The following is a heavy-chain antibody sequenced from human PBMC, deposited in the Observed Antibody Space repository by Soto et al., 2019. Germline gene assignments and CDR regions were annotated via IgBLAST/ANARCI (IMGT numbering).Heavy chain of an antibody. V-gene: IGHV3-33*01. J-gene: IGHJ4*02. D-gene: IGHD6-19*01. CDR1: GFTFSSYV. CDR2: IWYDGSNK. Sequence: GGSLRLSCAASGFTFSSYVMHWVRQAPGKGLEWVAVIWYDGSNKYYADSVKGRFTISRDNSKNTLYLQMNSLRAEDTAVYYCARGLSGWPLDYWGQGTLVTVSS. CDR3: ARGLSGWPLDY.